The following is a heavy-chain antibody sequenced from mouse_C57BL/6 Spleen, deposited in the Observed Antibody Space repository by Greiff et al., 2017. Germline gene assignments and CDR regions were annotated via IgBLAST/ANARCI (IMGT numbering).Heavy chain of an antibody. Sequence: EVNLVESGGDLVKPGGSLKLSCAASGFTFSSYGMSWVRQTPDKRLGWVATISSGGSYTYYPDSVKGRFTISRDNAKNTLYLQMSSLKSEDTAMYYCARHNYSNYVVAMDYWGQGTSVTVSS. CDR1: GFTFSSYG. CDR3: ARHNYSNYVVAMDY. D-gene: IGHD2-5*01. V-gene: IGHV5-6*01. J-gene: IGHJ4*01. CDR2: ISSGGSYT.